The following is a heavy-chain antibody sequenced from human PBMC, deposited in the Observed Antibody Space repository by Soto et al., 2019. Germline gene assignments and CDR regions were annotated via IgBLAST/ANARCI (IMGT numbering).Heavy chain of an antibody. CDR1: GYDFTTYG. J-gene: IGHJ4*02. Sequence: QVHLVQSGAEVKKPGASVKVSCKGSGYDFTTYGITWVRQAPGQGLEWMAWISAHNGNTDDAQKLQGRVTVTRDTPTSTAYMELRSLRSDDTAMYYCARGRYGDYWGQGALVTVSS. V-gene: IGHV1-18*01. CDR3: ARGRYGDY. CDR2: ISAHNGNT. D-gene: IGHD1-1*01.